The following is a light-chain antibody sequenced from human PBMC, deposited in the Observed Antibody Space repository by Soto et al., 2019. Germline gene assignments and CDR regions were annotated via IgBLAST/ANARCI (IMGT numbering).Light chain of an antibody. CDR3: CSYAGSYTWV. CDR1: SSDVGGYNY. CDR2: GVS. Sequence: QSVLTQPRSVSGSLGQSVTISCTGTSSDVGGYNYVSWYQQHPGKAPKLMIYGVSKRPSGVPDRFSGSKSGNTASLTISGLQAEDEADYYCCSYAGSYTWVFGGGTKVTVL. J-gene: IGLJ3*02. V-gene: IGLV2-11*01.